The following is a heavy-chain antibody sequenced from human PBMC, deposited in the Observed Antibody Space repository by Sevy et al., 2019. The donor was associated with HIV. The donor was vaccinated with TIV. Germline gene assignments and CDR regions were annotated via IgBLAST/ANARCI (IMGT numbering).Heavy chain of an antibody. V-gene: IGHV3-30*18. J-gene: IGHJ4*02. CDR2: ILYDGVSD. Sequence: GGYLRLSCAASGFIFRTYGMHWVRQAPGKGLEWMANILYDGVSDYYADSVKGRFTVSRDNSKNTLYLEMHSLRPDDTAVYYCAKYTGFSGWYYFDSWGQGTQVTVSS. CDR1: GFIFRTYG. CDR3: AKYTGFSGWYYFDS. D-gene: IGHD5-12*01.